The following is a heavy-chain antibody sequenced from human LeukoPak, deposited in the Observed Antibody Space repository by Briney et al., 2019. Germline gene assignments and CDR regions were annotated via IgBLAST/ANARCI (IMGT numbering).Heavy chain of an antibody. CDR1: GGIFSSYA. CDR3: ARGPSITMVRGGQWYYYMDV. Sequence: SVKVSCKASGGIFSSYAISWVRQAPGQGLEWMGGIIPIFGTANYAQKFQGRVTITADESTSTAYMELSSLRSEDTAVYYCARGPSITMVRGGQWYYYMDVWGKGTTVTISS. V-gene: IGHV1-69*13. J-gene: IGHJ6*03. D-gene: IGHD3-10*01. CDR2: IIPIFGTA.